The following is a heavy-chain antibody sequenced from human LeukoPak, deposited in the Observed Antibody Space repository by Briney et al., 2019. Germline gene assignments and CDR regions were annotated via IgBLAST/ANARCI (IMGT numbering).Heavy chain of an antibody. CDR3: ARDGSGSYLGGSPGFAGYYYMDV. J-gene: IGHJ6*03. Sequence: SETLSLTCTVSGGSISSGSYYWSWLRQPAGKGLEWIGRIYTSGSTNYNPSLKSRVTISVDTSKNQFSLKLSSVTAADTAVYYCARDGSGSYLGGSPGFAGYYYMDVWGKGTTVTVSS. V-gene: IGHV4-61*02. CDR1: GGSISSGSYY. CDR2: IYTSGST. D-gene: IGHD3-10*01.